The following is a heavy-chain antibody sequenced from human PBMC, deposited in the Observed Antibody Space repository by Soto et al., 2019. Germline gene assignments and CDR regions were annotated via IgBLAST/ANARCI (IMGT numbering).Heavy chain of an antibody. V-gene: IGHV3-11*06. CDR2: ISSSSSYT. J-gene: IGHJ4*02. CDR1: GFTFSDYY. Sequence: GSLRLSCAASGFTFSDYYMSWIRQAPGKGLEWVSYISSSSSYTNYADSVKGRFTISRDNAKNSLYLQMTSLRAEDTAVYYCARDRDDGGYVDYWGQGTLVTVSS. CDR3: ARDRDDGGYVDY. D-gene: IGHD2-15*01.